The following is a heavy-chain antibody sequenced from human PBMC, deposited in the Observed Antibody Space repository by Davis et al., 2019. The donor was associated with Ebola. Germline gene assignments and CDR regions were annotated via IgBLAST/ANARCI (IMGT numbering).Heavy chain of an antibody. Sequence: PGGSLRLSCAASGFTFSSYWMHWVRQAPGKGLVWVSRINSDGSSTSYADSVKGRFTISRDNAKNTLYLQMNSLRAEDTAVYYCARADTYYYDREHYWGQGTLVTVSS. CDR2: INSDGSST. CDR1: GFTFSSYW. CDR3: ARADTYYYDREHY. D-gene: IGHD3-22*01. J-gene: IGHJ4*02. V-gene: IGHV3-74*01.